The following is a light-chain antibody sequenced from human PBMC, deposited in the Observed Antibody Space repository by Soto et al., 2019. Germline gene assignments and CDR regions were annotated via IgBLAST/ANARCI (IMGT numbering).Light chain of an antibody. J-gene: IGLJ2*01. V-gene: IGLV2-14*01. CDR2: EVS. CDR3: SLYTSSHFL. Sequence: QSALTQPASVSGSPGQSITISCTGTSSDSNYNFVSWYQQHPGKTPKLMIYEVSRRPSGVSSRFSGSKSDNTASLTISGLQAEDEADYYCSLYTSSHFLFGGGTKLTVL. CDR1: SSDSNYNF.